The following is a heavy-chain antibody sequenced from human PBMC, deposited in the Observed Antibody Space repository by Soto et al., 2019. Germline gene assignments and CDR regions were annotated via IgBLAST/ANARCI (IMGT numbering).Heavy chain of an antibody. D-gene: IGHD3-10*01. Sequence: ESGGGLVQPGGSLRLSCAASGFPFRSYSMNWVRQAPGKGLEWVSYISSSSSTIYYADSVKGRFTISRDNAKNSLYLQMNSMRGWDTAVYYFARDDHGITMVRGVSMDADAFDIWGQGTMVSVSS. J-gene: IGHJ3*02. CDR1: GFPFRSYS. CDR2: ISSSSSTI. V-gene: IGHV3-48*01. CDR3: ARDDHGITMVRGVSMDADAFDI.